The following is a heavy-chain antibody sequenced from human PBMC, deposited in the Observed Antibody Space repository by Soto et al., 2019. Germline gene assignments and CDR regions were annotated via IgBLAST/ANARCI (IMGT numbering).Heavy chain of an antibody. CDR3: GVTSRGMDV. Sequence: GGSLRLSCAASGFAFSTYWMTWVRQAPGMGLELVANINKDGSEKDYVDSVKGRFTISRDNSKNTLYLQMNSLRAEDTAVYYCGVTSRGMDVWGQGTTVTVSS. D-gene: IGHD3-16*01. CDR1: GFAFSTYW. J-gene: IGHJ6*02. CDR2: INKDGSEK. V-gene: IGHV3-7*03.